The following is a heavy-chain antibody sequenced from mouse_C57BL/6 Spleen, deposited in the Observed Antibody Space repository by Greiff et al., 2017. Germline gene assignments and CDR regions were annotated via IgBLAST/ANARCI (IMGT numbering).Heavy chain of an antibody. CDR3: ARLTGTFPMDY. CDR2: IAPNSGGT. D-gene: IGHD4-1*01. Sequence: PGRGLEWIGRIAPNSGGTKYNEKFKSKATLTVDKPSSTAYMQLSSLTSEDSAVYYCARLTGTFPMDYWGQGTSVTVSS. V-gene: IGHV1-72*01. J-gene: IGHJ4*01.